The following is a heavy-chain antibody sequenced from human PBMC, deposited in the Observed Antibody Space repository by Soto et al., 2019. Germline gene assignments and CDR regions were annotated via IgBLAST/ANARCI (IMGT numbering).Heavy chain of an antibody. Sequence: ASVKVSCKASGHTFTGYYMHWVRQAPGQGLEWMGWINPNSGGTNYAQKFQGRVTMTRDTSISTAYMELSRLRSDDTAVYYCAREGWVVVAAKKLNYYYYGMDVWGQGTTVTVSS. CDR3: AREGWVVVAAKKLNYYYYGMDV. J-gene: IGHJ6*02. CDR2: INPNSGGT. D-gene: IGHD2-15*01. CDR1: GHTFTGYY. V-gene: IGHV1-2*02.